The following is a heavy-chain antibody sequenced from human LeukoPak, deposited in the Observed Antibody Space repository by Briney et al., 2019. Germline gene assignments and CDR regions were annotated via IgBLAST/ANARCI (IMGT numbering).Heavy chain of an antibody. CDR1: GYTFSNYW. CDR2: IDPRDSYS. D-gene: IGHD6-13*01. Sequence: HGESLKISCKGSGYTFSNYWISWVRQMPGKGLEWMGRIDPRDSYSSDNPSFQGHVTISVDKSISTAYLQWSSLKASDTAMYYCARHLRAYSSSWYFDYWGQGTLVTVSS. J-gene: IGHJ4*02. V-gene: IGHV5-10-1*01. CDR3: ARHLRAYSSSWYFDY.